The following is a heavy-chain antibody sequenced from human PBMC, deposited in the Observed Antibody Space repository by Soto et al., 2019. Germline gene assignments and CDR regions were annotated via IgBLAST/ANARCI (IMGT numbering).Heavy chain of an antibody. J-gene: IGHJ6*02. CDR3: ARNMDYYYGPGSGNGHGF. V-gene: IGHV1-8*01. Sequence: QVQLVQSGAEVREPGASVKVSCKASGYSFTSLDINWVRQTTGQGLEWMGWMQPSSGRTGYAQKFQGRVTMTRDTSINTAYMELSSLTSDDTAFYYCARNMDYYYGPGSGNGHGFWGQGTTVTVFS. CDR1: GYSFTSLD. D-gene: IGHD3-10*01. CDR2: MQPSSGRT.